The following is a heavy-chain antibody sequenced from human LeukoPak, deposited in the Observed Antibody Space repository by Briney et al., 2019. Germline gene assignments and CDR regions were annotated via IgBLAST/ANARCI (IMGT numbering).Heavy chain of an antibody. CDR3: AKIRGYSYGYGDY. CDR1: GFTFSTYA. J-gene: IGHJ4*02. CDR2: ISGSGSNT. D-gene: IGHD5-18*01. Sequence: GGSLRLSCVASGFTFSTYATSWVRQAPGKGLEWVSDISGSGSNTYYADSVKGRFTISRDNSKNTLYLQMSSLRAEDTAVYFCAKIRGYSYGYGDYWGQGTLVTVSS. V-gene: IGHV3-23*01.